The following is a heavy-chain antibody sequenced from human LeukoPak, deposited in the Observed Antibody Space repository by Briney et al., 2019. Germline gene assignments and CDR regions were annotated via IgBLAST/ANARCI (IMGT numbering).Heavy chain of an antibody. CDR3: ARAGGLYCSSTSCPFDY. Sequence: SGTLSLTCAVSGGSISSSNWWSWVRQPPGKGLEWIGEIYHSGSTNYNPSLKSRVTISVDKSKNQFSLKLSSVTAADTAVYYCARAGGLYCSSTSCPFDYWGQGTLVTVSS. CDR1: GGSISSSNW. D-gene: IGHD2-2*01. CDR2: IYHSGST. J-gene: IGHJ4*02. V-gene: IGHV4-4*02.